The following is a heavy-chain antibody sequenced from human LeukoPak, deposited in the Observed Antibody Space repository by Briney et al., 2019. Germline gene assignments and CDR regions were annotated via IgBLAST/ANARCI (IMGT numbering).Heavy chain of an antibody. CDR1: GFTFSSYG. D-gene: IGHD3-9*01. J-gene: IGHJ4*02. CDR3: ANGLDYDILTGSLGD. CDR2: IRYDGSNK. Sequence: PGGSLRLSCAASGFTFSSYGMHWVRQAPGKGLEWVAFIRYDGSNKYYADSVKGRFTISRDNSKNTLYLQMNSLRAEDTALYYCANGLDYDILTGSLGDWGQGTLVTVSS. V-gene: IGHV3-30*02.